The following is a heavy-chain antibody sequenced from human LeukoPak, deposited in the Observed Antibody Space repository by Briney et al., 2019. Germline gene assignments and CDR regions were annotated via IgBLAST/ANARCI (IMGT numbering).Heavy chain of an antibody. CDR2: INPSGGST. D-gene: IGHD2-21*01. V-gene: IGHV1-46*01. J-gene: IGHJ1*01. Sequence: GASVKVSCKASGYTFINYYIHWVRQAPGQGLEWMGIINPSGGSTSYAQKFQGRVTMTRDTSTSTVYMELSSLRSEDAAVYYCARDESTSILWWWGQGTLVTVSS. CDR1: GYTFINYY. CDR3: ARDESTSILWW.